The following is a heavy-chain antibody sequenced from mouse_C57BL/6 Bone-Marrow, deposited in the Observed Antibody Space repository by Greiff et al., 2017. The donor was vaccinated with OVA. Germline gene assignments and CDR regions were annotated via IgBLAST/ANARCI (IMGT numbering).Heavy chain of an antibody. Sequence: VKLQESGPGLVAPSQSLSITCTVSGFSLPSYGVDWVRQPPGKGLEWLGVIWGGGSTNYNSALMSRLSISTDNSKSQVFLKMNSLQTDDTAMYYCAIIYYDYDGGFAYWGQGTLVTVSA. D-gene: IGHD2-4*01. CDR1: GFSLPSYG. CDR2: IWGGGST. J-gene: IGHJ3*01. V-gene: IGHV2-9*01. CDR3: AIIYYDYDGGFAY.